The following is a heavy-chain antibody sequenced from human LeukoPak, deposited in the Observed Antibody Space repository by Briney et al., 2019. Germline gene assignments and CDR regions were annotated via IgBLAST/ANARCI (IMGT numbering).Heavy chain of an antibody. CDR1: GFTFSSYA. Sequence: GGSLRLSCAASGFTFSSYAMHWVRQAPGKGLEWVAVISYDGSNKYYADSVKGRFTISRDNSKNTLYLQMNSLRAEDMAVYYCAKDRADVVPTMVLDYWGQGILVTVSS. CDR2: ISYDGSNK. J-gene: IGHJ4*02. D-gene: IGHD5-12*01. V-gene: IGHV3-30-3*01. CDR3: AKDRADVVPTMVLDY.